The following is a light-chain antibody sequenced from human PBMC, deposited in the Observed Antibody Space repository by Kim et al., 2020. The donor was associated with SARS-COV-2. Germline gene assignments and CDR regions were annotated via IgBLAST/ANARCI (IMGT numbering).Light chain of an antibody. V-gene: IGKV3-15*01. J-gene: IGKJ1*01. CDR3: QQYNNWPPWT. CDR1: QSVSSN. Sequence: SPGERATLSCRASQSVSSNLAWYQQKPGQGPRLRIYGASTRATGIPARFSGSGSGTEFTLTISSLQSEDFAVYYCQQYNNWPPWTFGQGTKVEIK. CDR2: GAS.